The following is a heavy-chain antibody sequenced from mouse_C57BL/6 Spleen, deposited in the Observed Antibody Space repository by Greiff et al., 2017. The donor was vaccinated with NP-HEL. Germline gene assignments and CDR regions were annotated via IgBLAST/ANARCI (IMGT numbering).Heavy chain of an antibody. V-gene: IGHV7-3*01. Sequence: EVQLVESGGGLVQPGGSLSLSCAASGFTFTDYYMSWVRQPPGKALEWLGFIRNKANGYTTEYSASVKGRFTISRDNSQSILYLQMNALRAEDSATYYCARWDYYGSSHWYFDVWGTGTTVTVSS. CDR1: GFTFTDYY. D-gene: IGHD1-1*01. J-gene: IGHJ1*03. CDR3: ARWDYYGSSHWYFDV. CDR2: IRNKANGYTT.